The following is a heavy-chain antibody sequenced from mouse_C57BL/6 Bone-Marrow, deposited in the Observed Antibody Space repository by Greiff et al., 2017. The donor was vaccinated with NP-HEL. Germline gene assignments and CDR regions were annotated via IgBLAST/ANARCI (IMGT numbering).Heavy chain of an antibody. D-gene: IGHD1-1*01. J-gene: IGHJ1*03. V-gene: IGHV14-4*01. CDR1: GFNIKDDY. CDR3: TTLLRYHWYFDV. Sequence: EVQLQQSGAELVRPGASVKLSCTASGFNIKDDYMHWVKQRPEQGLEWIGWIDPENGGTEYASKFQGKATITADTSSNTAHLQLSRLTAEDTSVYDCTTLLRYHWYFDVWGTGTTVTVSS. CDR2: IDPENGGT.